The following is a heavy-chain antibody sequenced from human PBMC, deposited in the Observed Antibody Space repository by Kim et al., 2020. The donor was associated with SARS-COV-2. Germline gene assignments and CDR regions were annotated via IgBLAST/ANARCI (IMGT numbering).Heavy chain of an antibody. V-gene: IGHV3-23*01. J-gene: IGHJ4*02. D-gene: IGHD2-8*02. Sequence: NADSVKGRFTISRDNSKNMLFLQMNSLRAEDTAVYYCAHLLVGGRNFDYWGQGTLVTVSS. CDR3: AHLLVGGRNFDY.